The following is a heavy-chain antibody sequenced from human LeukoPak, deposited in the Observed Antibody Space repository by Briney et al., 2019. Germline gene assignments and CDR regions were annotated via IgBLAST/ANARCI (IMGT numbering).Heavy chain of an antibody. CDR1: GGSFSGYY. V-gene: IGHV4-34*01. CDR2: INHSGST. Sequence: SETLSLTCAVYGGSFSGYYWSWIRQPPGKGLEWIGEINHSGSTNYNPSLKSRVTISVDTSKNQFSLKVSSVTAADTAVYYCARLRDGMDVWGQGTTVTVSS. CDR3: ARLRDGMDV. J-gene: IGHJ6*02.